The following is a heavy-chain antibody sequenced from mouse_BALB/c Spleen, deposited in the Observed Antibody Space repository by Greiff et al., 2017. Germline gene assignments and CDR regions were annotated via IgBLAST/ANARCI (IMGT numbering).Heavy chain of an antibody. CDR1: GFSLTGYG. CDR3: ATNYYGSSSSYWYFDV. Sequence: VMLVESGPGLVAPSQSLSITCTVSGFSLTGYGVNWVRQPPGKGLEWLGMIWGDGSTDYNSALKSRLSISKDNSKSQVFLKMNSLQTDDTARYYCATNYYGSSSSYWYFDVWGAGTTVTVSS. J-gene: IGHJ1*01. D-gene: IGHD1-1*01. CDR2: IWGDGST. V-gene: IGHV2-6-7*01.